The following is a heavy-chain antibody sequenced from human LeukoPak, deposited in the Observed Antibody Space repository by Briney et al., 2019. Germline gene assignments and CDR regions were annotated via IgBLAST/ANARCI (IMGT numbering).Heavy chain of an antibody. CDR3: ARQGYYDSIDY. D-gene: IGHD3-22*01. J-gene: IGHJ4*02. CDR2: IYHSGST. V-gene: IGHV4-38-2*02. Sequence: SETLSLTCTVSGYSISSGYYWGWIRQPPGKGLEWIGTIYHSGSTYYNPSLKSRVTISVDTSKNQFSLKLSSVTAADTAVYYCARQGYYDSIDYWGQGTLVTVSS. CDR1: GYSISSGYY.